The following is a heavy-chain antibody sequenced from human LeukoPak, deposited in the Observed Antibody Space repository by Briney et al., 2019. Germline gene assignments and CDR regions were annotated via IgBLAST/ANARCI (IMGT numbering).Heavy chain of an antibody. Sequence: SETLSLTCTVSGGSISSGGYYWGWIRQPPGKGLEWIASIFYSGSTFYNPSLKSRVTISLDTSKNQFSLRLSSVTAADTAVYYCASPGMSLIAATRVPYFQYWGRGSLVTVSS. J-gene: IGHJ4*02. CDR3: ASPGMSLIAATRVPYFQY. V-gene: IGHV4-39*01. D-gene: IGHD6-25*01. CDR1: GGSISSGGYY. CDR2: IFYSGST.